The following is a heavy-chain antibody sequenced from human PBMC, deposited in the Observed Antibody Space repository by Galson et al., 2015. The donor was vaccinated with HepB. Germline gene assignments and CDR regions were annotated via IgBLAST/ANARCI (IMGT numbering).Heavy chain of an antibody. D-gene: IGHD3-10*01. CDR2: INTNTGNP. V-gene: IGHV7-4-1*02. J-gene: IGHJ6*03. Sequence: SVKVSCKASGYTFTSYAMNWVRQAPGQGLEWMGWINTNTGNPTYAQGFTGRFVFSLDTSVSTAYLQISSLKAEDTAVYYCAAAELLSPRYYYYYMDVWGKGTTVTVSS. CDR3: AAAELLSPRYYYYYMDV. CDR1: GYTFTSYA.